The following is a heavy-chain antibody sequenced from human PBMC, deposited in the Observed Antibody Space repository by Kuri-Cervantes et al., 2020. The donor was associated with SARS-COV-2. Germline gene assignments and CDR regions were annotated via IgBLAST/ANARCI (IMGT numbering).Heavy chain of an antibody. J-gene: IGHJ6*03. V-gene: IGHV4-38-2*01. CDR2: IYHSGST. CDR3: ASLLTGGYYYYMDV. Sequence: ESLKISCAVSGYSISSGYYWGWIRQPPGKGLEWIGSIYHSGSTYYNPSLKSRVTISVDTSKNQFSLKLSSVTAADTAVYYCASLLTGGYYYYMDVWGKGTTVTVSS. CDR1: GYSISSGYY.